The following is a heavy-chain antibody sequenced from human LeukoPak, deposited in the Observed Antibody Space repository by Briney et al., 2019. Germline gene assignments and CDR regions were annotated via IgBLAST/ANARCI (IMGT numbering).Heavy chain of an antibody. CDR3: VRDFRAADGCK. CDR1: GFTFSSYW. V-gene: IGHV3-7*01. D-gene: IGHD6-13*01. CDR2: IKQDGSEK. J-gene: IGHJ4*02. Sequence: GGSLRLSCAASGFTFSSYWMTWVRQAPGKGLEWVANIKQDGSEKHYVDSVKGRFTIFRDNAKNSLYLQMNSLRAEDTAVYYCVRDFRAADGCKWGQGTLVTVSS.